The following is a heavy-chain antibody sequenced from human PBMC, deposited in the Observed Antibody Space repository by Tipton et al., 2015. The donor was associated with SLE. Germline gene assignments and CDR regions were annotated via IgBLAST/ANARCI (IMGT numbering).Heavy chain of an antibody. V-gene: IGHV4-59*11. J-gene: IGHJ4*02. CDR1: GGSISSHY. Sequence: TLSLTCTVSGGSISSHYWSWIRQPPGKGLEWIGYIYYSGSTNYNPSLKSRVTISVDTSKNQFSLKPSSVTAADTAVYYCASSSGAARPFDYWGQGTLVTVSS. CDR2: IYYSGST. CDR3: ASSSGAARPFDY. D-gene: IGHD6-6*01.